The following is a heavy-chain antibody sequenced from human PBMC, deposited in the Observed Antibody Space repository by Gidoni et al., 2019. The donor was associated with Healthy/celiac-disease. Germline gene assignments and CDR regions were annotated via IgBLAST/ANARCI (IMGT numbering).Heavy chain of an antibody. CDR1: GYTFTSYG. Sequence: QVQLVQSGAEVKKPGASVKVSCKASGYTFTSYGLSWVRQAPGQGLEWMGWISAYNGNTNYAQKLQSRVTMTTDTSTSTAYMELRSLRSDDTAVYYCAREGFPLGTFGVVGYGMDVWGQGTTVTVSS. CDR3: AREGFPLGTFGVVGYGMDV. J-gene: IGHJ6*02. CDR2: ISAYNGNT. V-gene: IGHV1-18*01. D-gene: IGHD3-3*01.